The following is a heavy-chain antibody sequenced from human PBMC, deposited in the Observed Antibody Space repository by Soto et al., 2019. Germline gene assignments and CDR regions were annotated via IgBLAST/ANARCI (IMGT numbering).Heavy chain of an antibody. D-gene: IGHD2-2*01. V-gene: IGHV4-59*01. Sequence: SETLSLTCTVSGGSMTDYYWSWIRQPPGKGLEWIGYIYYSGSTNYNPSLQSRVTISVDTSKNQFSLKLSSVTAADTAVYYCARAVLPATAPFDYWGQGTLVTVSS. J-gene: IGHJ4*02. CDR3: ARAVLPATAPFDY. CDR2: IYYSGST. CDR1: GGSMTDYY.